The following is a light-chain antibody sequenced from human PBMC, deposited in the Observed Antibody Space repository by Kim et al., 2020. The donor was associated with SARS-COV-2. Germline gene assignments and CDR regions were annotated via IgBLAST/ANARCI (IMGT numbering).Light chain of an antibody. CDR3: QQYASSPLT. CDR2: GAS. J-gene: IGKJ5*01. CDR1: QSVGNNY. V-gene: IGKV3-20*01. Sequence: ENVLTQSPGTLSLSPGERATLSCRTSQSVGNNYLAWYQQKPGQAPRLLIHGASNRATGIPDRFSGSGSATDFSLTISRLEPEDFAVYYCQQYASSPLTFGQGTRLEIK.